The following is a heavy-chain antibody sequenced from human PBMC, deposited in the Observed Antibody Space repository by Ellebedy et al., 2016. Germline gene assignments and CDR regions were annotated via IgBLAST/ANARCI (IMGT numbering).Heavy chain of an antibody. CDR2: ISSSSSTI. Sequence: GESLKISCAASGFTFSSYSMNWVRQAPGKGLEWVSYISSSSSTIYYADSVKGRFTISRDNAKNSLYLQMNSPRAEDTAVYYCARDRWELPLDIWGQGTMVTVSS. D-gene: IGHD1-26*01. J-gene: IGHJ3*02. V-gene: IGHV3-48*04. CDR1: GFTFSSYS. CDR3: ARDRWELPLDI.